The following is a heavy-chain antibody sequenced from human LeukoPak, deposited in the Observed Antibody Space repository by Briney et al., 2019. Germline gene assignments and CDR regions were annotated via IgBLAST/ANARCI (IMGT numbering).Heavy chain of an antibody. D-gene: IGHD3-22*01. CDR1: GGTSNNYA. CDR2: INPNSGGT. J-gene: IGHJ4*02. V-gene: IGHV1-2*02. Sequence: ASVKVSCKASGGTSNNYAISWLRQAPGQGLEWMGWINPNSGGTNYAQKFQGRVTMTRDTSISTAYMELSRLRSDDTAVYYCARGEFAVGYDSSGYYPLWGQGTLVTVSS. CDR3: ARGEFAVGYDSSGYYPL.